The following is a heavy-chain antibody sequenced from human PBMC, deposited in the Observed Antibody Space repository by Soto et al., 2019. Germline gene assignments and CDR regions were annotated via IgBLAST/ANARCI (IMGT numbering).Heavy chain of an antibody. J-gene: IGHJ4*02. CDR3: ARGPDHYDILTGQYYFDY. CDR1: GYTFTSYG. Sequence: GASVKVSCKASGYTFTSYGITWVRQATRQGLEWMGWLNPSSGNTGYAQKFQGRVTMTRNTSISTAYMEVSSLRSEDTAVYYCARGPDHYDILTGQYYFDYWGQGALVTVSS. D-gene: IGHD3-9*01. CDR2: LNPSSGNT. V-gene: IGHV1-8*01.